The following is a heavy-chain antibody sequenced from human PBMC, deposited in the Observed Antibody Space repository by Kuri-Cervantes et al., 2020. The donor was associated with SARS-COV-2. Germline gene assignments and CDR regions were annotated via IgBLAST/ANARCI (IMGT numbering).Heavy chain of an antibody. CDR3: ARSWGNWRYMDV. D-gene: IGHD1-1*01. CDR1: GYTFTSYY. Sequence: ASVKVPCKASGYTFTSYYMHWVRQAPGQGLEWMGIINPSGGSTSYAQKFQGRVTMTRDTSTSTVYMELSSLRSEDTAVYYCARSWGNWRYMDVWGKGTTVTVSS. J-gene: IGHJ6*03. V-gene: IGHV1-46*01. CDR2: INPSGGST.